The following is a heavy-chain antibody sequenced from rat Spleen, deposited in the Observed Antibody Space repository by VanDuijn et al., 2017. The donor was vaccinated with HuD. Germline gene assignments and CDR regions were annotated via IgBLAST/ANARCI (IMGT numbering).Heavy chain of an antibody. CDR3: ARLGIAAIGNWFGY. CDR1: GFTFSNYG. CDR2: INYDGTST. Sequence: EVQVVESGGGLVQPGRSLKLSCAASGFTFSNYGMAWVRQAPTKGLEWVATINYDGTSTHYRDSVKGRFTISGDNAKSTLYLQMDSLRSEDTATYYCARLGIAAIGNWFGYWGQGTLVTVSS. V-gene: IGHV5-29*01. D-gene: IGHD1-2*01. J-gene: IGHJ3*01.